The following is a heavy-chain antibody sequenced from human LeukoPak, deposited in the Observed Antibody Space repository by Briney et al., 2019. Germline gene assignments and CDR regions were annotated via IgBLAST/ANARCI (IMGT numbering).Heavy chain of an antibody. CDR2: IIPIFGTA. Sequence: SVKVSCKASGGTFSSYAISWVRQAPGQGLEWMGGIIPIFGTANYAQKLQGRVTMTTDTSTSTAYMELRSLRSDDTAVYYCAREAPPEQEYDYWGQGILVTVSS. V-gene: IGHV1-69*05. CDR1: GGTFSSYA. CDR3: AREAPPEQEYDY. J-gene: IGHJ4*02. D-gene: IGHD2/OR15-2a*01.